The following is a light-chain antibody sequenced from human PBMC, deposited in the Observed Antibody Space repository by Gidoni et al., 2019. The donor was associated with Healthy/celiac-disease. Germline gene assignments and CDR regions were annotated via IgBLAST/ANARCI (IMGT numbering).Light chain of an antibody. Sequence: DIQLTQSPSFLSASVGARVTITCRASKGISSYLAWYQQKPEKAPKLLIYAASTLQSGVPSSFSGSGSGTEFTLTISSLQPEDFATYYCQQLNSYPPLTFGGGTKVEIK. J-gene: IGKJ4*01. V-gene: IGKV1-9*01. CDR3: QQLNSYPPLT. CDR1: KGISSY. CDR2: AAS.